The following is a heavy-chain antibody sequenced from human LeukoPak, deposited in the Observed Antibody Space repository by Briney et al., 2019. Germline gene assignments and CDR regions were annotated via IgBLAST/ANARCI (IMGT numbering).Heavy chain of an antibody. CDR2: IYTSGST. CDR3: ARGGIIGAAFYYYGMDV. Sequence: SETLSLTCTVSGGSISSYYWSWIRQPAGKGLEWIGRIYTSGSTNYNPSLKSRVTMSVDTSKNQFSLKLSSVTAADTAVYYCARGGIIGAAFYYYGMDVWGQGTTVTVSS. J-gene: IGHJ6*02. CDR1: GGSISSYY. V-gene: IGHV4-4*07. D-gene: IGHD1-26*01.